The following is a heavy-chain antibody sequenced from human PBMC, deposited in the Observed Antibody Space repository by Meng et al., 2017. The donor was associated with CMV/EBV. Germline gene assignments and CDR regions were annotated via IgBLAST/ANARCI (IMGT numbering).Heavy chain of an antibody. CDR2: IYYSGST. D-gene: IGHD3-22*01. CDR1: GGSISSGDYY. V-gene: IGHV4-30-4*08. Sequence: QGQLQEPGPGLVKPSQTLSLTCTVSGGSISSGDYYWSWIRQPPGKGLEWIGYIYYSGSTYYNPSLKSRVTISVDTSKNQFSLKLSSVTAADTAVYYCARAAPDYYDSSGPPDYWGQGTLVTVSS. CDR3: ARAAPDYYDSSGPPDY. J-gene: IGHJ4*02.